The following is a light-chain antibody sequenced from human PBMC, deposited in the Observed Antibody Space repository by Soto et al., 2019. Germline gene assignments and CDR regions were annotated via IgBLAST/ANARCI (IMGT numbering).Light chain of an antibody. Sequence: DIQMTQSPSTLSASVGDRVTITCRASQSISNWLAWYQQKPGKAPNLLIYKASSLQSGAPSRFSGSGSGTKFTLTISGLQPDDFATYYCQQYNGYSRAFGQGNKLEIK. J-gene: IGKJ2*01. CDR2: KAS. V-gene: IGKV1-5*03. CDR1: QSISNW. CDR3: QQYNGYSRA.